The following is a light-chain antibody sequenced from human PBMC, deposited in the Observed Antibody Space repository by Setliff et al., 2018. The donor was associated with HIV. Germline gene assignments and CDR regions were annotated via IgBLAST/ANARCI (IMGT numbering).Light chain of an antibody. V-gene: IGLV2-23*02. Sequence: QSVLTQPASVSGSPGQSITISCKGTSSDVGNYNLVSWYQQHPGKAPKFMIYEVTKRPSGVSNRFSGSKSGNTASLTISGLQAEDEADYYCCSYAGSSTNYVFGTGTKVT. CDR3: CSYAGSSTNYV. CDR2: EVT. CDR1: SSDVGNYNL. J-gene: IGLJ1*01.